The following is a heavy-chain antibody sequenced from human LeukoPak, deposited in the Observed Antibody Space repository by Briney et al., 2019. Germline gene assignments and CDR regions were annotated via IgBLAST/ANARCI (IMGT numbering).Heavy chain of an antibody. V-gene: IGHV3-30*18. CDR2: ISYDGSNK. J-gene: IGHJ4*02. CDR1: GFTFKNAW. CDR3: AKGTYLDY. Sequence: PGGSLRLSCAASGFTFKNAWMSWVRQAPGKGLEWVAVISYDGSNKYYADSVKGRFTISRDNSKNTLYLQMNSLRAEDTAVYYCAKGTYLDYWGQGTLVTVSS.